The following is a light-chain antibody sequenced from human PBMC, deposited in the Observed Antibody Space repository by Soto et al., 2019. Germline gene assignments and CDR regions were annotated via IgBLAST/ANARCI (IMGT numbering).Light chain of an antibody. CDR1: SSNIGAGYD. CDR3: QSYDSSLSAYYV. V-gene: IGLV1-40*01. Sequence: QSVLTQPPSVSGAPGQRVTISCTGSSSNIGAGYDVHWYLQLPGTAPKLLIYGNSNRPSGVPDRLSGSKSGTSASLAITGLQAEDEADYYCQSYDSSLSAYYVFGTGTKVTVL. CDR2: GNS. J-gene: IGLJ1*01.